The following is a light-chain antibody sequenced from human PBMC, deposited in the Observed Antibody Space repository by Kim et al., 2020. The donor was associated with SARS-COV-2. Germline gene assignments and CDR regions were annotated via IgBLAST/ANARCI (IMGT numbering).Light chain of an antibody. J-gene: IGKJ4*01. CDR1: ESVSSY. V-gene: IGKV3-11*01. CDR3: QQRSNLLT. Sequence: SVAPGDRATLSCRASESVSSYLAWYQQKPGQAPRLLIYDASSRATGIPARFSGSGSGTDFTLTISSLEPDDFAVYYCQQRSNLLTFGGGTKVDIK. CDR2: DAS.